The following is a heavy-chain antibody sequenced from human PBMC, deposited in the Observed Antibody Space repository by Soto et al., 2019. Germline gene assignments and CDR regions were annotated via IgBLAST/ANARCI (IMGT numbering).Heavy chain of an antibody. D-gene: IGHD3-3*01. V-gene: IGHV2-5*02. Sequence: QITLSESGPTVVRPTETLTLTCRFSGLSLTTSGVGVGWIRQSPGKAPEWLAIIYWDDDKRYSASLKSRLTITKDTSKNQVVLTVSDLDPTDTATYYCAHRVLRTVFGLVTTTAIYFDFWGQGTPVAVSS. CDR1: GLSLTTSGVG. CDR2: IYWDDDK. J-gene: IGHJ4*02. CDR3: AHRVLRTVFGLVTTTAIYFDF.